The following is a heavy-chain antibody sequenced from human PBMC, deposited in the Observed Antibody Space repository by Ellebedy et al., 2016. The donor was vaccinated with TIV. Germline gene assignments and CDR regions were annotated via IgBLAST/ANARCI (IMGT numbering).Heavy chain of an antibody. Sequence: GESLKISCAASGFTFSSYSMNWVRQAPGKGLEWVSCISSSGTYIYYADSLKGRFTISRDSAKNSQYLQMNSLRAEDTAVYYCARGSGDLPFDYWGQGTLVTVSS. D-gene: IGHD4-17*01. CDR1: GFTFSSYS. V-gene: IGHV3-21*01. CDR3: ARGSGDLPFDY. J-gene: IGHJ4*02. CDR2: ISSSGTYI.